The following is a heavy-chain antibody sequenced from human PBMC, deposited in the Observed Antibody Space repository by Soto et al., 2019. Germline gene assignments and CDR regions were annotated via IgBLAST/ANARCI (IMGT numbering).Heavy chain of an antibody. J-gene: IGHJ4*02. CDR1: GYSFTSYW. CDR2: IDPSDSYT. D-gene: IGHD1-26*01. V-gene: IGHV5-10-1*01. Sequence: PGESLKISCKGSGYSFTSYWISWVRQMPGKGLEWMGRIDPSDSYTNYSPSFQGHVTISADKSISTAYLQWSSLKASDTAVYYCARGVGGDEGCFDSWGQGTPVTVSS. CDR3: ARGVGGDEGCFDS.